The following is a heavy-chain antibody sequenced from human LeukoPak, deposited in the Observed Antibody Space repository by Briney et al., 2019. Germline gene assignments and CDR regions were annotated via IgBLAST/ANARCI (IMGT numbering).Heavy chain of an antibody. Sequence: SETLSLTCTVSGGSISSYYWSWIRQPPGKGLEWIGYIYYSGSTNYNPSLKSRVTIPVGTSKNQFSLKLSSVTAADTAVYYCARAEQQLGYYFDYWGQGTLVTVSS. CDR3: ARAEQQLGYYFDY. D-gene: IGHD6-13*01. CDR2: IYYSGST. V-gene: IGHV4-59*01. J-gene: IGHJ4*02. CDR1: GGSISSYY.